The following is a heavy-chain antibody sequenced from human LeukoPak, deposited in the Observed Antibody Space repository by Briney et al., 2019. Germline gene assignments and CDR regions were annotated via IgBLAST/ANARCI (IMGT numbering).Heavy chain of an antibody. CDR3: ATDQGHGYFRQ. D-gene: IGHD3-22*01. J-gene: IGHJ2*01. CDR2: IKEDGSEK. CDR1: GFTFRRYW. Sequence: PTGGSLRLSCVASGFTFRRYWMTWVRQAPGKKPEWVANIKEDGSEKYYDDSVRGRFTISRDNAKNTLYLDMNSLRAEDTAVFYCATDQGHGYFRQWGRGTLVIVSS. V-gene: IGHV3-7*01.